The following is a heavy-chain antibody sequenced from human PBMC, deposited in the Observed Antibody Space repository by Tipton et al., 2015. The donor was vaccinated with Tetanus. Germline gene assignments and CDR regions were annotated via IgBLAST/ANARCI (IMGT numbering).Heavy chain of an antibody. CDR1: GFTFSNYA. V-gene: IGHV3-23*01. J-gene: IGHJ5*02. CDR3: AKDPSSRGWFDP. CDR2: ISVRGSHT. Sequence: SLRLSCAASGFTFSNYAMAWVRQAPGKGLEWVSGISVRGSHTYYADPVKGRFSISRDNSKNTVYLQMNNLRDEDTAVYYCAKDPSSRGWFDPWGQGTLVSVSS.